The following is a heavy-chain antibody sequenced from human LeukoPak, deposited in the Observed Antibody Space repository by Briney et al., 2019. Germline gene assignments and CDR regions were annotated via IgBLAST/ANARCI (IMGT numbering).Heavy chain of an antibody. J-gene: IGHJ6*03. CDR2: ISPIFGTA. Sequence: SVKVSCKASGGTFSSYAISWVRQAPGQGLEWMGGISPIFGTANYAQKFQGRVTITADESTSTAYMELSSLRSEDTAVYYCARDVWIAARFRYYYYMDVWGKGTTVTVSS. V-gene: IGHV1-69*01. CDR1: GGTFSSYA. CDR3: ARDVWIAARFRYYYYMDV. D-gene: IGHD6-6*01.